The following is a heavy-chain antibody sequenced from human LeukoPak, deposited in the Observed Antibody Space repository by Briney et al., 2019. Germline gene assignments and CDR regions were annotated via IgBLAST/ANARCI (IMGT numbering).Heavy chain of an antibody. CDR3: ASSEEIAAADYYFDY. D-gene: IGHD6-13*01. CDR1: GFTFSSYS. V-gene: IGHV3-21*01. CDR2: ISSSSSYI. J-gene: IGHJ4*02. Sequence: PGGSLRLSCAASGFTFSSYSMNWVRQAPGKGVEWGSSISSSSSYIYYADSVKGRFTISRDNAKNSLYLQMNSLRAEDTAVYYCASSEEIAAADYYFDYWGQGTLVTVSS.